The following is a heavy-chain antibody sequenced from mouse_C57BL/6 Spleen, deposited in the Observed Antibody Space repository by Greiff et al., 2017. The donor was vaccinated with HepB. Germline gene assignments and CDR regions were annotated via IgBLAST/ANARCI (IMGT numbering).Heavy chain of an antibody. CDR3: ANFPYYRDY. D-gene: IGHD1-1*01. CDR1: GYTFTSYW. J-gene: IGHJ2*01. V-gene: IGHV1-59*01. CDR2: IDPSDSYT. Sequence: QVQLQQSGAELVRPGTSVKLSCKASGYTFTSYWMHWVKQRPGHGLEWIGVIDPSDSYTNYNQKFKGKATLTVDTSSSTAYMQLSSLTSEDSAVYYCANFPYYRDYWGQGTTLTVSS.